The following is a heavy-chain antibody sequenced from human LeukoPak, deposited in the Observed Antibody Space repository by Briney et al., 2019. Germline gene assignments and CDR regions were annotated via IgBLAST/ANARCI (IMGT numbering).Heavy chain of an antibody. J-gene: IGHJ4*02. D-gene: IGHD3-3*01. Sequence: PGGSLRLSCAASGFTFSRYRMNWVRQAPGKGLEWVSYISSSSSTIYYADSVKGRFTISRDNAKNSLCLQMNSLRAEDTAVYYCASPLSPLYDSNDYWGQGTLVTVSS. CDR2: ISSSSSTI. V-gene: IGHV3-48*01. CDR1: GFTFSRYR. CDR3: ASPLSPLYDSNDY.